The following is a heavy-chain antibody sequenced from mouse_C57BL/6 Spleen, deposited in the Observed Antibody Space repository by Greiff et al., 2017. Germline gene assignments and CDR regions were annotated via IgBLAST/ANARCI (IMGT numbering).Heavy chain of an antibody. Sequence: EVQLQQSGPGMVKPSQSLSLTCTVTGYSITSGYDWHWIRHFPGNKLEWMGYISYSGSTNYNPSLKSRISITHDTSKNHFFLQLNSVTTEDTATYYCARGGGNYPAWFAYWGQGTLVTVSA. CDR3: ARGGGNYPAWFAY. CDR2: ISYSGST. CDR1: GYSITSGYD. V-gene: IGHV3-1*01. D-gene: IGHD2-1*01. J-gene: IGHJ3*01.